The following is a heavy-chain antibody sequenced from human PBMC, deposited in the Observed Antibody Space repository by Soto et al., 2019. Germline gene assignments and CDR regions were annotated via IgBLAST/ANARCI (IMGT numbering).Heavy chain of an antibody. CDR2: VSPSGGST. D-gene: IGHD3-10*01. CDR3: VSSFDYLLRTDFDY. CDR1: GFTFDNYA. Sequence: EVQLLESGGGLVQPGGSLRLSCAASGFTFDNYAMSWVRQAPAKGLAWVSTVSPSGGSTHYADSVKGRFTISRDKSRNTLYLHMNYVRAEATALSYSVSSFDYLLRTDFDYWGQGTLVTVSS. J-gene: IGHJ4*02. V-gene: IGHV3-23*01.